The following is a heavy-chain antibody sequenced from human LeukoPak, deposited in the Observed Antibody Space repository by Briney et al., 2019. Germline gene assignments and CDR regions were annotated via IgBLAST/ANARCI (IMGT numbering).Heavy chain of an antibody. CDR3: ARGDYSNPGGDWFDP. Sequence: GASVKVSCKASGYTFTSYDINWVRQATGQGLEWMGWMNPNSGNTGYAQKFQGRVTMTRNTSISTAYMELSSLRSEDTAVYYCARGDYSNPGGDWFDPWGQGTLVTVSS. D-gene: IGHD4-11*01. J-gene: IGHJ5*02. CDR2: MNPNSGNT. V-gene: IGHV1-8*01. CDR1: GYTFTSYD.